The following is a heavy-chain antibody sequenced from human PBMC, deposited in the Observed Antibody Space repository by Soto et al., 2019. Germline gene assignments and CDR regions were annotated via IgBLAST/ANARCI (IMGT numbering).Heavy chain of an antibody. Sequence: LRLSCAASGFTFSSYGMHWVRQAPGKGLEWVAVIWYDGSNKYYADSVKGRFTISRDNSKNTLYLQMNSLRAEDTAVYYCARGVRCSSICYGMDVWGQGTTVTVSS. CDR3: ARGVRCSSICYGMDV. D-gene: IGHD6-13*01. J-gene: IGHJ6*02. CDR2: IWYDGSNK. CDR1: GFTFSSYG. V-gene: IGHV3-33*01.